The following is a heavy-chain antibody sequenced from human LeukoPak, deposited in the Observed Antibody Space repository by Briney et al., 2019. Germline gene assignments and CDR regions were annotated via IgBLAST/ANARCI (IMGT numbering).Heavy chain of an antibody. CDR1: GGSISSSGYY. V-gene: IGHV4-39*07. CDR3: ARVSDSSGYHPGD. CDR2: IYHSGST. J-gene: IGHJ4*02. Sequence: PSETLSLTCTVSGGSISSSGYYWGWIRQPPGKGLEWIGSIYHSGSTYYNPSLKSRVTISVDTSKNQFSLKLSSVTAADTAVYYCARVSDSSGYHPGDWGQGTLVTVSS. D-gene: IGHD3-22*01.